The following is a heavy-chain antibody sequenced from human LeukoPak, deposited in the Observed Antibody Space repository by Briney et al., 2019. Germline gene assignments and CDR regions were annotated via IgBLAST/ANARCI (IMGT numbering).Heavy chain of an antibody. Sequence: ETLSLTCAVYGGSFTGYYWSLIRQPPGKGLEWIGEIHPGGTTNYNPSLKSRVTISVDTSKNQFSLKLTSVTAADTAVYYCARRSGIRSLGIMDVWGQGTTVTVSS. CDR2: IHPGGTT. D-gene: IGHD3-10*01. CDR3: ARRSGIRSLGIMDV. V-gene: IGHV4-34*01. J-gene: IGHJ6*02. CDR1: GGSFTGYY.